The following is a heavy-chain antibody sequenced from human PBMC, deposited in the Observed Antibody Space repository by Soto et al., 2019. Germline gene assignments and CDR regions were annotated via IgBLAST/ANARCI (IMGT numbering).Heavy chain of an antibody. CDR3: ARGGTGSIDY. CDR1: GGSISSTNW. V-gene: IGHV4-4*02. CDR2: IYHSGST. J-gene: IGHJ4*02. Sequence: QVHLQESGPGLVKPSGTLSLTCAVSGGSISSTNWWSWVRQPPGQGLDWIGEIYHSGSTNYNPSLKSRRTISVDKSKNQFSLKLSSVTAADTAVYYWARGGTGSIDYWGQGTLVTVSS. D-gene: IGHD1-26*01.